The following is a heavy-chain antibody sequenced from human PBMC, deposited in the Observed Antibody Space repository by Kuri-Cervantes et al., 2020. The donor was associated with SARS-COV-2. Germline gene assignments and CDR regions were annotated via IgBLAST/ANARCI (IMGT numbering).Heavy chain of an antibody. Sequence: SETLSLTCAVYGESFIGYYWSWVRQPPGKGLEWIGDINHSGSTNYNPSLKSRVTISVDTSKNQFSLKLSSVTAADTAVYYCASTMTTVTYPSWYFDYWGQGTLVTVSS. D-gene: IGHD4-11*01. J-gene: IGHJ4*02. CDR1: GESFIGYY. CDR2: INHSGST. V-gene: IGHV4-34*01. CDR3: ASTMTTVTYPSWYFDY.